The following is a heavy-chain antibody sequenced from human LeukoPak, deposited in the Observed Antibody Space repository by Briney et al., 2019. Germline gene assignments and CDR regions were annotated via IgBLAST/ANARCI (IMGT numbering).Heavy chain of an antibody. Sequence: PGGSLRLSCAASGFTFSSYWMSWVRQAPGKGLEWVANIKQGGSEKYYVDSVKGRFTISRDNAKNSLYLQMNSLRAEDTAVYYCARSIAARFRWFDPWGQGTLVTVSS. CDR1: GFTFSSYW. V-gene: IGHV3-7*01. D-gene: IGHD6-6*01. J-gene: IGHJ5*02. CDR2: IKQGGSEK. CDR3: ARSIAARFRWFDP.